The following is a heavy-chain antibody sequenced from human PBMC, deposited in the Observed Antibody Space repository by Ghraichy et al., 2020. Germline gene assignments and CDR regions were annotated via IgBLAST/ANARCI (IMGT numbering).Heavy chain of an antibody. J-gene: IGHJ3*02. Sequence: ASVKVSCKASGYTFTSYGISWVRQAPGQGLEWMGWISAYNGNTNYAQKLQGRVTMTTDTSTSTAYMELRSLRSDDTAVYYCARDGIGRYFDWLRGRDAFDIWGQGTMVTVSS. CDR3: ARDGIGRYFDWLRGRDAFDI. V-gene: IGHV1-18*01. CDR2: ISAYNGNT. CDR1: GYTFTSYG. D-gene: IGHD3-9*01.